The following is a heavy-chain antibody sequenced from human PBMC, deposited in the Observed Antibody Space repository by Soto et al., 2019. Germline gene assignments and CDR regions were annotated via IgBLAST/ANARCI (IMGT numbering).Heavy chain of an antibody. D-gene: IGHD3-16*02. V-gene: IGHV2-5*02. Sequence: QLTLKESGPTLVKPTQTLTLTCTFSGFSLSTSGVDVGWIRQPTGKALEWLALIYWDDDKRYKPSLKSRLTIPKGTTRNQVVLTLTNMDPLDMATYYCGHGRPYRNSPEYFFVYWGQGTLVTVSS. CDR2: IYWDDDK. CDR3: GHGRPYRNSPEYFFVY. J-gene: IGHJ4*02. CDR1: GFSLSTSGVD.